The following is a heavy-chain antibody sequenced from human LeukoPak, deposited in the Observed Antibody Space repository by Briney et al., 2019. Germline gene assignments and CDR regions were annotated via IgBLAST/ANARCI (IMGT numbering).Heavy chain of an antibody. CDR1: GGTFSSYA. Sequence: ASVKVSCKASGGTFSSYAISWVRQAPGQGLEWMGEITPIFGTANYAQKFQGRVTITADESTSTAYMELSSLRSEDTAVYYCARDVVVVAAPSGAFDIWGQGTMVTVSS. V-gene: IGHV1-69*13. CDR3: ARDVVVVAAPSGAFDI. D-gene: IGHD2-15*01. J-gene: IGHJ3*02. CDR2: ITPIFGTA.